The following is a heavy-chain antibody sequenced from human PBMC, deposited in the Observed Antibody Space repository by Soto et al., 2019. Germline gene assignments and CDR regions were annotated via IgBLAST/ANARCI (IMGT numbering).Heavy chain of an antibody. Sequence: PGGSLRLSCAASGFTFSSYTMNWVRQAPGKGLEWVSSISGSSTYIYYADSVKGRFTISRDNAKNSLYLHMTSLRAEDTAMYYCARDKDTVVVPQFDPWGQGTLVTVSS. CDR2: ISGSSTYI. V-gene: IGHV3-21*01. D-gene: IGHD2-2*01. CDR3: ARDKDTVVVPQFDP. J-gene: IGHJ5*02. CDR1: GFTFSSYT.